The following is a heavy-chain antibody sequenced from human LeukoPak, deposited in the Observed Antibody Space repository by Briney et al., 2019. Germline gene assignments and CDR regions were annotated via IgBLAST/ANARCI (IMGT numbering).Heavy chain of an antibody. Sequence: SETLSLTCTVSGGSISSYYWSWIRQPPGKGLEWIGSIYYSGSTYYNPSLKSRVTISVDTSKNQFPLKLSSVTAADTAVYYCARAVPAAPVDIWGQGTMVTVSS. V-gene: IGHV4-59*05. CDR3: ARAVPAAPVDI. CDR2: IYYSGST. CDR1: GGSISSYY. J-gene: IGHJ3*02. D-gene: IGHD2-2*01.